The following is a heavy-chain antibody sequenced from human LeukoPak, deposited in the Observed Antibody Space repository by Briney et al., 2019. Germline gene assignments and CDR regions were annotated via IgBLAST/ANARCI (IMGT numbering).Heavy chain of an antibody. J-gene: IGHJ5*02. Sequence: ASVKVSCKASGGTFSSYAINWVRQAPGQGLEWMGGIIPMFGTPNYAQKFQGRVTMTEDTSTDTAYMELSSLRSEDTAVYYCATDLVGATPQESWGQGTLVTVSS. V-gene: IGHV1-69*06. CDR1: GGTFSSYA. CDR3: ATDLVGATPQES. CDR2: IIPMFGTP. D-gene: IGHD1-26*01.